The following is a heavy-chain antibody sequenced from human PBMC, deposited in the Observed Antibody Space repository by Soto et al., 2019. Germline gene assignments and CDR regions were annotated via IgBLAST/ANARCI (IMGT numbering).Heavy chain of an antibody. CDR2: ISGGGDTT. CDR1: GFTFSNAW. V-gene: IGHV3-23*01. D-gene: IGHD2-8*01. Sequence: GGSLRLSCAASGFTFSNAWMTWVRQAPGKGLEWVSVISGGGDTTYYTPSVKGRFTISRDDFRNTLYLQMNSLRTEDAAIYYCAKLRDFVVLPAGILDYWGPGTLVTVS. J-gene: IGHJ4*02. CDR3: AKLRDFVVLPAGILDY.